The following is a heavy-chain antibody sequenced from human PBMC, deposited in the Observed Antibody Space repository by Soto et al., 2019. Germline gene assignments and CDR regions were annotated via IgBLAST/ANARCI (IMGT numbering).Heavy chain of an antibody. D-gene: IGHD1-26*01. J-gene: IGHJ6*02. V-gene: IGHV1-46*01. CDR2: INPSGGST. CDR3: ARDLGVGRGIVGGRLGMDV. Sequence: QVQLVQSGAEVKKPGASVKVSCKASGYTFTSYYMHWVRQAPGQGLEWMGIINPSGGSTSYAQKFQDRVTMTRDTSTSTVYRELSSLRSEDTAVYYCARDLGVGRGIVGGRLGMDVWGQGTTVTVSS. CDR1: GYTFTSYY.